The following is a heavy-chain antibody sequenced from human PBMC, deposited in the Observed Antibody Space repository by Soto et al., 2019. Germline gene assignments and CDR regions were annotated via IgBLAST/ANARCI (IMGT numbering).Heavy chain of an antibody. CDR1: GYTFTSYA. CDR2: INAGNGNT. V-gene: IGHV1-3*01. Sequence: ASVKVSCKASGYTFTSYAMHWVRQAPGQRLEWMGWINAGNGNTKYSQKFQGRVTITRDTSASTAYMELSSLRSEDTAVYYCARSSTVTTLPTFDYWGQGTLVTSPQ. D-gene: IGHD4-17*01. J-gene: IGHJ4*02. CDR3: ARSSTVTTLPTFDY.